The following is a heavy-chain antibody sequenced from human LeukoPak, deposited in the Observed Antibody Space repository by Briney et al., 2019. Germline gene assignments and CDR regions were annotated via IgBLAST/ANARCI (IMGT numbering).Heavy chain of an antibody. J-gene: IGHJ4*02. CDR1: GSTVSSNY. D-gene: IGHD1-26*01. V-gene: IGHV3-53*01. CDR3: ARENYGSYYLFDY. CDR2: IYSGGST. Sequence: GGSLRLSCAASGSTVSSNYMSWVRQAPGKGLEWVSVIYSGGSTYYADSVKGRFTISRDNSKNTLYLQMNSLRAEDTAVYYCARENYGSYYLFDYWGQGTLVTVSS.